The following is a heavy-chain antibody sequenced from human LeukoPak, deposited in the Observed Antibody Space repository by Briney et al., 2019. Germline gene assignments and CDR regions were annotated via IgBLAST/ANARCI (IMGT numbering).Heavy chain of an antibody. CDR2: MNPNSGNT. CDR3: ARVLSGYYWFNNYYYYGMDV. CDR1: GYTFTSYD. D-gene: IGHD3-9*01. J-gene: IGHJ6*02. Sequence: GASVKVSCKASGYTFTSYDINWVRQATGQGLEWMGWMNPNSGNTGYAQKFQGRVTMTRNTSISTAYMELSSLGSEDTAVYYCARVLSGYYWFNNYYYYGMDVWGQGTTVTVSS. V-gene: IGHV1-8*01.